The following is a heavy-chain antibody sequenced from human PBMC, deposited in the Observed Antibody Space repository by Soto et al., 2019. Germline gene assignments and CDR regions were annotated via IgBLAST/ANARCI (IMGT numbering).Heavy chain of an antibody. CDR3: AHSLIPNWGSRGAFDY. J-gene: IGHJ4*02. CDR1: GFSLSTSGVG. V-gene: IGHV2-5*02. CDR2: IYWDDDK. D-gene: IGHD7-27*01. Sequence: QITLKESGPPLVKPTQTLTLTCTFSGFSLSTSGVGVGWIRQPPGKALEWLALIYWDDDKRYSPSLKSRLTIPKDTSKNQVVLTMTNMDPVDTATYYCAHSLIPNWGSRGAFDYWGQGTLVTVSS.